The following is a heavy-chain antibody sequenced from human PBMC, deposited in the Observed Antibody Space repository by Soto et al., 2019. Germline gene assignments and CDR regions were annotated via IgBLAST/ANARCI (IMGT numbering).Heavy chain of an antibody. CDR1: GFTFSNAW. Sequence: GGSLRLSCAASGFTFSNAWMSWVRQAPGKGLEWVGRIKSKTDGGTTDYAAPVKGRFTISRDDSKNTLYLQMNSLKTEDTAVYYCTARFWDYGDYVRVLWGQGTLVTVYS. CDR2: IKSKTDGGTT. CDR3: TARFWDYGDYVRVL. J-gene: IGHJ4*02. V-gene: IGHV3-15*01. D-gene: IGHD4-17*01.